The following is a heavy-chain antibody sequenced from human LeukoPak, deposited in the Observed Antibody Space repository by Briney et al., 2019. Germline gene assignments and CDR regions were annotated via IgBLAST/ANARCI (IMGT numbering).Heavy chain of an antibody. CDR3: ARGGLIVVVPAAIPYYFDY. V-gene: IGHV4-31*03. CDR2: IYYSGST. Sequence: SETLSLTCTVSGGSISSSSYYWGWIRQHPGKGLEWIGYIYYSGSTYYNPSLKSRVTISVDTSKNQFSLKLSSVTAADTAVYYCARGGLIVVVPAAIPYYFDYWGQGTLVTVSS. CDR1: GGSISSSSYY. D-gene: IGHD2-2*01. J-gene: IGHJ4*02.